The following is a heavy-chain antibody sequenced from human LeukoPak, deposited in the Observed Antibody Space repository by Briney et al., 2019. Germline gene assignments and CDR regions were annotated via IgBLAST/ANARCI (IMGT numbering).Heavy chain of an antibody. V-gene: IGHV4-31*03. CDR2: IYYSGST. D-gene: IGHD1-26*01. CDR3: ARLNSGSSVGLTCDY. CDR1: GGSMSSGGYY. J-gene: IGHJ4*02. Sequence: PSQTLSLTCTVSGGSMSSGGYYWSWIRQHPGKGLEWIGYIYYSGSTYYNPSLKSRVTISVDTSKNHFSLKLSSVTAADTAVYYCARLNSGSSVGLTCDYWGQGTLVTVSS.